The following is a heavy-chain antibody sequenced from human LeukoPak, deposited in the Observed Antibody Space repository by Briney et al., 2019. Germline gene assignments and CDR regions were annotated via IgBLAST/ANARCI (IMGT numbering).Heavy chain of an antibody. CDR3: ATADWESFYFDS. J-gene: IGHJ4*02. CDR1: GGSVSRGGYY. CDR2: TSYSEGT. V-gene: IGHV4-31*03. Sequence: SETLSLTCTVSGGSVSRGGYYWNWIRQHPGKGLEWIGFTSYSEGTYYNPSLMSRITISVDRSQSQFSLKMRDVTAADTAVYFCATADWESFYFDSWGQGALVAVSS. D-gene: IGHD1-26*01.